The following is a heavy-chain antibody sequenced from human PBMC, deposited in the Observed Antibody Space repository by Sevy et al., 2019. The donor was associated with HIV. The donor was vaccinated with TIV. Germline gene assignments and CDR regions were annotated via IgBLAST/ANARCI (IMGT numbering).Heavy chain of an antibody. V-gene: IGHV3-30*18. CDR1: GFIFRSYG. Sequence: GGSLRLSCSASGFIFRSYGMHWVRQTPGKGLEWVAIISSDGSDDFYAESVRGRFTISRDNSRNTLYLQMDSLRLEDTAIYYCAKDKEDDYSDYYFDHWGQGALVTVSS. CDR2: ISSDGSDD. J-gene: IGHJ4*02. D-gene: IGHD4-17*01. CDR3: AKDKEDDYSDYYFDH.